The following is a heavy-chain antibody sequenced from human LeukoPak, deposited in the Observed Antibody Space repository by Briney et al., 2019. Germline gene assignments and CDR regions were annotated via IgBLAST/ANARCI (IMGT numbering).Heavy chain of an antibody. D-gene: IGHD4-17*01. CDR1: GFTFSSYS. J-gene: IGHJ4*02. CDR2: ISSSSSTI. V-gene: IGHV3-48*04. Sequence: PGGSLRLSCAASGFTFSSYSMNWVRQAPGKGLEWVSYISSSSSTIYYADSVKGRFTISRDNAKNSLYLQMNSLRAEDTAVYYCARGWGTVTTPPGYWGQGTLVTVSS. CDR3: ARGWGTVTTPPGY.